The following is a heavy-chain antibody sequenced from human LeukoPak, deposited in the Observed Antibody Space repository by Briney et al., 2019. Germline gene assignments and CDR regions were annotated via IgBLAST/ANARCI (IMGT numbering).Heavy chain of an antibody. J-gene: IGHJ4*02. CDR3: ASHKGF. CDR1: GGSTSNDY. CDR2: IYYSGST. Sequence: PSETLSLTCTVSGGSTSNDYWSWFRQPPGKGLEWIGYIYYSGSTNYNPSLKSRVTISVDTSKSQFSLKLSSVTAADTAVYYCASHKGFWGQGTLVTASS. V-gene: IGHV4-59*01.